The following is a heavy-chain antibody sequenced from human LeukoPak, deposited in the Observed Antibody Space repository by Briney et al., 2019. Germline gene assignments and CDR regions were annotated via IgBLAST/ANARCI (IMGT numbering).Heavy chain of an antibody. D-gene: IGHD7-27*01. CDR1: GGSMNNRDYY. CDR2: IYCSGST. CDR3: ARNWGAAGWDNYNGMDV. J-gene: IGHJ6*02. V-gene: IGHV4-30-4*01. Sequence: PSETLSLTCTVSGGSMNNRDYYWSWIRQPPGKGLEWIGYIYCSGSTYYNPSLKSRVTISEDTPKNQFYLKLTPATAADTAVYYCARNWGAAGWDNYNGMDVWGQGTTVIVSS.